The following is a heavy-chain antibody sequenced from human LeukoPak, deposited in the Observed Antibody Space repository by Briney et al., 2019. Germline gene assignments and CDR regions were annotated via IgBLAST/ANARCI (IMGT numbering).Heavy chain of an antibody. V-gene: IGHV3-23*01. CDR1: GFTFSNFA. D-gene: IGHD3-16*01. CDR3: AKEGSRRRFDFDS. CDR2: AGTATDT. J-gene: IGHJ4*02. Sequence: PGGSLRLSCAASGFTFSNFAMSWFRQASGRGLEWVSAAGTATDTSYADSVKGRFTISRDNSKNTLYLQMNSLGAEDTAVYYCAKEGSRRRFDFDSWGRGTLVTVSS.